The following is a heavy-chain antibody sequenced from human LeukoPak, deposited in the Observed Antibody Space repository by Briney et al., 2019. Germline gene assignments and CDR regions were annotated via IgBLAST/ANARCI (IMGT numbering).Heavy chain of an antibody. CDR2: IYYSGTI. V-gene: IGHV4-39*07. D-gene: IGHD3-22*01. Sequence: SETLSLTCSVSGGSITSSSYQWGWIRQPPGKGLEWIGSIYYSGTIFSNPSLKSRVTISVDASKNQFSLKLSSVTAADTAVYYCVSLGGFYFNWFAPWGQGALVTVSS. J-gene: IGHJ5*02. CDR1: GGSITSSSYQ. CDR3: VSLGGFYFNWFAP.